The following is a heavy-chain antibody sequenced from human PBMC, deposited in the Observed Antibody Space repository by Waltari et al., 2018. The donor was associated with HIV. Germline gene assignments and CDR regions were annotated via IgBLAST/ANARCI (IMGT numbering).Heavy chain of an antibody. CDR2: IKLDGSEK. D-gene: IGHD6-19*01. Sequence: EVQLVESGGGLVQLGGSLRLSCAASGVPFCPSWMTWVGQAPEKGLEWVANIKLDGSEKHYVDSVRGRFTISRDNAKNSLYLQMNSLRVEDTAVYYCATIKWLDSYALDYWGLGTLVTVSS. CDR1: GVPFCPSW. V-gene: IGHV3-7*01. CDR3: ATIKWLDSYALDY. J-gene: IGHJ4*02.